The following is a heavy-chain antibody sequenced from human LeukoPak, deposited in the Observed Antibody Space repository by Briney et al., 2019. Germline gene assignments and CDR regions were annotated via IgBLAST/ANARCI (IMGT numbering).Heavy chain of an antibody. Sequence: GGSLRLSCAASGFTFSSYEVIWVRRAPGKGLECVSYISGSGRTIYYADSVKGRFTISRDNAKNSLYLQMYSLRAGDTAAYYCASPQTSGYAFGYWGQGTLVTVSS. CDR3: ASPQTSGYAFGY. J-gene: IGHJ4*02. V-gene: IGHV3-48*03. CDR1: GFTFSSYE. CDR2: ISGSGRTI. D-gene: IGHD5-12*01.